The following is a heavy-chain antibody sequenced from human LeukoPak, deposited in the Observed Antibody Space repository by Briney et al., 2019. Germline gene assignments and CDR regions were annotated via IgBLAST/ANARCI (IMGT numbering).Heavy chain of an antibody. V-gene: IGHV3-30*01. Sequence: GGSLRLSCAASGFTFSNYAMHWVRQAPGKGLEWVSLISSGGTYEYYADSVKGRFTISRDNSKNTLYLQLNSLRAEDTAVYYCARDSTFYYDSGSSGPHYFDNWGQGTLVTVSS. J-gene: IGHJ4*02. CDR2: ISSGGTYE. CDR3: ARDSTFYYDSGSSGPHYFDN. D-gene: IGHD3-10*01. CDR1: GFTFSNYA.